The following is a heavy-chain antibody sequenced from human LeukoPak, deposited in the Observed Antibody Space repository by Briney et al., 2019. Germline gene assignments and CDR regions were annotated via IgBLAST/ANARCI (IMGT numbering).Heavy chain of an antibody. Sequence: GGSLRLSCAASEFTFSNYAMSWVRQTPGKRLEWVSAIGGTGSDTYYADSVKGRFTISRDNSRNTLYLQMNSLRAEDTAVYYCARHLLWFGELSGGFDYWGQGTLVTVSS. V-gene: IGHV3-23*01. J-gene: IGHJ4*02. CDR1: EFTFSNYA. CDR2: IGGTGSDT. D-gene: IGHD3-10*01. CDR3: ARHLLWFGELSGGFDY.